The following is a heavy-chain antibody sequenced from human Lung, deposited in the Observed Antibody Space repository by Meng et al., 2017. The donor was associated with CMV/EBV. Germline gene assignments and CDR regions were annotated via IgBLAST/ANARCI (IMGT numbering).Heavy chain of an antibody. CDR3: AREDSGSFTRYNWFDP. J-gene: IGHJ5*02. D-gene: IGHD1-26*01. V-gene: IGHV3-7*01. Sequence: GGSXRLXCAASGFIFPAFSMSWVRQAPGKGLEWVANIRQDGSDKYYVDSVKGRFTISRDNVRNSLLLHMNSLRAEDTAVYYCAREDSGSFTRYNWFDPWGHGTXVNGAS. CDR2: IRQDGSDK. CDR1: GFIFPAFS.